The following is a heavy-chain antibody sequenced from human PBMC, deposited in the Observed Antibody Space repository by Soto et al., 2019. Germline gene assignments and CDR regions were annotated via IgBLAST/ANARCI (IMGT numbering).Heavy chain of an antibody. CDR3: ARXSLDPSGHYNPYNCFDS. D-gene: IGHD3-22*01. CDR1: GYIFTKHW. J-gene: IGHJ5*01. Sequence: GESLKISCQGSGYIFTKHWITWVRQKPGKGLEWIGIIDPGDSDNRYSPSFEGQVTISVDKSNNTAFLRRDKLKTSDTATYFCARXSLDPSGHYNPYNCFDSWGQGTQVTVSS. V-gene: IGHV5-51*01. CDR2: IDPGDSDN.